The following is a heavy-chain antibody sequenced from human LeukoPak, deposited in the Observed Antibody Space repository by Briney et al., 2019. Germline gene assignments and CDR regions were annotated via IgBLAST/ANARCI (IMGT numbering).Heavy chain of an antibody. J-gene: IGHJ4*02. D-gene: IGHD3-10*01. CDR2: ISWDGGST. Sequence: PGGSLRLSCAASGFTFDDYAMHWVRQAPGKGLEWVSLISWDGGSTYYADSVKGRFTISRDNSKNSLYLQMNSLRAEDTAVYYCAKDLRRYYYGSGSYTTLDYWGQGTLVTVSS. CDR3: AKDLRRYYYGSGSYTTLDY. CDR1: GFTFDDYA. V-gene: IGHV3-43D*03.